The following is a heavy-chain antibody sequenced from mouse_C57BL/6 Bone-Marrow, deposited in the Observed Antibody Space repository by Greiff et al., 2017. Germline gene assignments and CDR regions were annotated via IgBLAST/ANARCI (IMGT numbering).Heavy chain of an antibody. CDR1: GYTFTEYT. CDR2: LYPGSGSI. Sequence: VQLQQSGAELVKPGASVTLSCKASGYTFTEYTIHWVKQRSGQGLEWIGWLYPGSGSIKYNEKFKDKVTLTADKSSSAAYLELSRLTSEDAAFYFCARHAYGNYSWFAYWGQGTLVTVSA. D-gene: IGHD2-1*01. J-gene: IGHJ3*01. V-gene: IGHV1-62-2*01. CDR3: ARHAYGNYSWFAY.